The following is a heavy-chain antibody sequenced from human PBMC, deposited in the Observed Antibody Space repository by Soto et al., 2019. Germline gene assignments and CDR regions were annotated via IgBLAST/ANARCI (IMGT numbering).Heavy chain of an antibody. CDR1: GDSISSYY. CDR2: LYYGRSA. J-gene: IGHJ4*02. D-gene: IGHD3-22*01. CDR3: ALRSRAVVPEY. V-gene: IGHV4-59*01. Sequence: QVQLQESGPGLVKPSETLSLTCAVSGDSISSYYCMWIRQPPGKGLESIGYLYYGRSANYNPSLRRRVTLSVDTSTNQCSLTLSSMTAADTAVYYCALRSRAVVPEYWGQGTLVTVSS.